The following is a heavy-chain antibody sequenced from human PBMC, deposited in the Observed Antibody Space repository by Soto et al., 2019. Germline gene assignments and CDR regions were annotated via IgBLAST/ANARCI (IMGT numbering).Heavy chain of an antibody. D-gene: IGHD3-3*01. CDR1: GGTFSSYT. J-gene: IGHJ5*02. CDR3: AREGLQYDFWRTQFNWFDP. Sequence: ASVKVSCKASGGTFSSYTISWVRRAPGQGLEWMGRIIPILGIANYAQKFQGRVTITADKSTSTAYMELSSLRSEDTAVYYCAREGLQYDFWRTQFNWFDPWGQGTLVTVSS. V-gene: IGHV1-69*04. CDR2: IIPILGIA.